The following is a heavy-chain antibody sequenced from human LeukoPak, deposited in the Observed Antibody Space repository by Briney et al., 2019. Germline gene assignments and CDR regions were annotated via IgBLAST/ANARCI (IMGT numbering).Heavy chain of an antibody. CDR3: ARDVKKTGTTFDY. CDR1: GFTFSSYS. V-gene: IGHV3-21*01. D-gene: IGHD1-7*01. Sequence: PGGSLRLSCAASGFTFSSYSMNWVRQAPGKGLEWVSSISSSSYIYYADSVKGRFTISRDNAKNSLYLQMNSLRAEDTAVYYCARDVKKTGTTFDYWGQGTLVTVSS. J-gene: IGHJ4*02. CDR2: ISSSSYI.